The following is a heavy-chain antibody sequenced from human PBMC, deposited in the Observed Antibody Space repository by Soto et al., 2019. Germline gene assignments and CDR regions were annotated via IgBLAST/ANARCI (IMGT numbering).Heavy chain of an antibody. CDR3: STPSGY. CDR2: INPSAGST. V-gene: IGHV1-46*01. Sequence: ASVKVSCKASGYTFTSHYMHWVRQAPGQGLERMGLINPSAGSTSYAQSFQGRVNMTSDTSTSTAFMDLSSLTPEDTANSYRSTPSGYWGQGTLGTFAS. CDR1: GYTFTSHY. J-gene: IGHJ4*02.